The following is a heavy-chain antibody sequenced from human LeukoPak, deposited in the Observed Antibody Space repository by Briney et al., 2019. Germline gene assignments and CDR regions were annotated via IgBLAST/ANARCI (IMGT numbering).Heavy chain of an antibody. CDR1: GGSISSSSYY. J-gene: IGHJ5*02. Sequence: SETLSLTCTVSGGSISSSSYYWGWIRQPPGKGLEWSGSIYYSGSTYYNPSLKSRVTISVDTSKNQFSLKLSSVTAADTAVYYCARYVLRYFYNWFDPWGQGTLVTVSS. V-gene: IGHV4-39*01. CDR3: ARYVLRYFYNWFDP. D-gene: IGHD3-9*01. CDR2: IYYSGST.